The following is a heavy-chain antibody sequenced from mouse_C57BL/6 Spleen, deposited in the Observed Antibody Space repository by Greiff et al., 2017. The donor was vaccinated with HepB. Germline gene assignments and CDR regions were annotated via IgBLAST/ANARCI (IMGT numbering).Heavy chain of an antibody. CDR3: ARRDYYGTSYWYFDV. D-gene: IGHD1-1*01. V-gene: IGHV1-63*01. Sequence: VKLMESGAELVRPGTSVKMSCKASGYTFTNYWIGWAKQRPGHGLEWIGDIYPGGGYTNYNEKFKGKATLTADKSSSTAYMQFSSLTSEDSAIYYCARRDYYGTSYWYFDVWGTGTTVTVSS. CDR1: GYTFTNYW. CDR2: IYPGGGYT. J-gene: IGHJ1*03.